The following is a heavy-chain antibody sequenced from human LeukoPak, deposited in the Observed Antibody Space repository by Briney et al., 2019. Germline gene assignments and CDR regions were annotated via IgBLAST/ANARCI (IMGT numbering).Heavy chain of an antibody. D-gene: IGHD3-22*01. CDR2: IYHSGST. CDR1: GYSISSGYY. Sequence: PSETLSLTCAVSGYSISSGYYWGWIRQPPGKGLEWIGSIYHSGSTCYNPPLKSRVTISVDTSKNQFSLKLSSVTAADTAVYYCARAYYYDSSGYYLEFDYWGQGTLVTVSS. V-gene: IGHV4-38-2*01. J-gene: IGHJ4*02. CDR3: ARAYYYDSSGYYLEFDY.